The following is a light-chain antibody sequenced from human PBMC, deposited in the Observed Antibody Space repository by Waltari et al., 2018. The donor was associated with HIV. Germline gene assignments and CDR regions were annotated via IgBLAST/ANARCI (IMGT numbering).Light chain of an antibody. CDR1: QSILSDSNKKNY. CDR2: LAS. J-gene: IGKJ1*01. Sequence: DVVMTQSPDALVGSLGERVTINCKSSQSILSDSNKKNYLAWYQQRPGQPPKLLVYLASPREYRVPDEFRGSGAGTDFTLPSSNLQAEDAAFYYCRQYYRTPPAFGQGTKVEV. CDR3: RQYYRTPPA. V-gene: IGKV4-1*01.